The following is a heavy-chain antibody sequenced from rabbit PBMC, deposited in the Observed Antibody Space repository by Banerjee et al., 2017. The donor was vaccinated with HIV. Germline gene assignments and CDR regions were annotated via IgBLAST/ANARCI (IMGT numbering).Heavy chain of an antibody. J-gene: IGHJ4*01. V-gene: IGHV1S45*01. D-gene: IGHD6-1*01. Sequence: QEQLEESGGDLVKPGASLTLTCTASGFSFTSSYWICWVRQAPGKGLEWIACIYAGKSARTYYANWAKGRFTISETSSTTVTLQMTSLTAADTATYFCARDYIGSDGYTFNLWGPGTLVTVS. CDR3: ARDYIGSDGYTFNL. CDR2: IYAGKSART. CDR1: GFSFTSSYW.